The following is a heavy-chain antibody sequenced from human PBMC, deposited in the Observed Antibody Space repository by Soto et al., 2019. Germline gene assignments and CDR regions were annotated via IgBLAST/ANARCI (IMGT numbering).Heavy chain of an antibody. Sequence: LRLSCAASGFTFSSYGMHWVRQAPGKGLEWVAVIWYDGSNKYYADSVKGRFTISRDNSKNTLYLQMNSLRAEDTAVYYCARGFDSSSWYYFDYWGQGTLVTVSS. CDR1: GFTFSSYG. D-gene: IGHD6-13*01. CDR2: IWYDGSNK. V-gene: IGHV3-33*01. CDR3: ARGFDSSSWYYFDY. J-gene: IGHJ4*02.